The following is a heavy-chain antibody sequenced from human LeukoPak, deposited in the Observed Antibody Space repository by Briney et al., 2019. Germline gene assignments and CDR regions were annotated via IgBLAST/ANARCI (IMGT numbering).Heavy chain of an antibody. CDR2: INPNSGGT. D-gene: IGHD3-10*01. J-gene: IGHJ4*02. Sequence: ASVKVSCKASGYTFTGYYMHWVRQAPGQGLEWMGWINPNSGGTNYAQKFQGRVTMTRATSISTAYMELSRLRSDDTAVYYCARSSSTGSHYYGSGSYKRPTDYWGQGTLVTVSS. V-gene: IGHV1-2*02. CDR3: ARSSSTGSHYYGSGSYKRPTDY. CDR1: GYTFTGYY.